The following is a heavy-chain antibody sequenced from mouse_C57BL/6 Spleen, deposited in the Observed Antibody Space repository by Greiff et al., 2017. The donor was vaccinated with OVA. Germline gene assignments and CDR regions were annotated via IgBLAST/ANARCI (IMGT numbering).Heavy chain of an antibody. Sequence: VQLQQSGPELVKPGASVKIPCKASGYTFTDYNMDWVKQSPGKSLEWIGDINPNNGGTIYNQKFKGKATLTVDKSSSTAYMELRSLTSEDTAVYYCASGYDVAWFAYWGQGTLVTVSA. CDR3: ASGYDVAWFAY. D-gene: IGHD2-2*01. CDR2: INPNNGGT. V-gene: IGHV1-18*01. CDR1: GYTFTDYN. J-gene: IGHJ3*01.